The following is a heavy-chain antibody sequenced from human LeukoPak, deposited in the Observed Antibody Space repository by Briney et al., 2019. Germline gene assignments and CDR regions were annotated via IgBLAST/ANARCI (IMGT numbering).Heavy chain of an antibody. CDR3: SRESGSGITQGYFQY. V-gene: IGHV3-23*01. Sequence: GGSLRLSCAASGFTFSSYAMSWVRQAPGKGLEWVSAISGSGGSTYYADSVKGRFTISRDNSKNTLYLQMNSLRAEDTAVYYCSRESGSGITQGYFQYLGQGTLVTVSS. D-gene: IGHD6-19*01. CDR2: ISGSGGST. J-gene: IGHJ1*01. CDR1: GFTFSSYA.